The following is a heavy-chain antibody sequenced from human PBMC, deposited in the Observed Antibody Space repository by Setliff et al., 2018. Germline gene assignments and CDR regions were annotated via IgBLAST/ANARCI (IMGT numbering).Heavy chain of an antibody. CDR2: INHSGST. Sequence: KASETLSLTCAVSGGSISSSDSNTNWWSWVRQPPGKGLEWIGEINHSGSTNYNPSLKSRVTISVDTSKNQFSLKLSSVTAADTAVYYCAGSLGGFDYWGQGTLVTVSS. CDR1: GGSISSSDSNTNW. J-gene: IGHJ4*02. CDR3: AGSLGGFDY. V-gene: IGHV4-4*02. D-gene: IGHD3-16*01.